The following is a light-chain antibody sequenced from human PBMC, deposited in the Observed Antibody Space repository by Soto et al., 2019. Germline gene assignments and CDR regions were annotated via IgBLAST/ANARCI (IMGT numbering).Light chain of an antibody. V-gene: IGLV2-14*01. CDR3: CSYAGSTTRVL. J-gene: IGLJ2*01. CDR2: EVS. CDR1: SSDVDTYKY. Sequence: QSALTQPAPVSGSPGQSIIISCTGTSSDVDTYKYVSWYQQHPGKAPKLMIYEVSHRPSGVSDRFSGSKSGNTASLTISGLQAEDEADYYCCSYAGSTTRVLFGGGTQLTVL.